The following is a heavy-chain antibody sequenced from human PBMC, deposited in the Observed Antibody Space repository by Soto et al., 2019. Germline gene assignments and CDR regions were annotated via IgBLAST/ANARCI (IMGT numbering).Heavy chain of an antibody. CDR3: AKFFAEKGGSSGWPWSFHY. J-gene: IGHJ4*02. V-gene: IGHV3-23*01. CDR1: GFTFSSYA. D-gene: IGHD6-25*01. CDR2: ISGSGGTT. Sequence: EVQLLESGGGLVQPGRSLRLSCAASGFTFSSYAMSWVRQAPGKGLEWVSAISGSGGTTYYADSVKGRFTISRDNSKNTLFLQMNTLGADDTAVYYCAKFFAEKGGSSGWPWSFHYWGQGTLVTVSS.